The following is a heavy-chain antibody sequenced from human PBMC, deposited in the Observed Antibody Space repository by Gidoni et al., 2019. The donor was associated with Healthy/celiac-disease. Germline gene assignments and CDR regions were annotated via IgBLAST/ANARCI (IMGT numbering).Heavy chain of an antibody. J-gene: IGHJ4*02. V-gene: IGHV3-21*01. CDR3: ARAAERITMIVVVNDFDY. CDR1: GFTFSSYS. Sequence: EVQLVESGGGLVKPGGSLRLSCAASGFTFSSYSMNWVRQAPGKGLEWVSSISSSSSYIYYADSVKGRFTISRDNAKNSLYLQMNSLRAEDTAVYYCARAAERITMIVVVNDFDYWGQGTLVTVSS. CDR2: ISSSSSYI. D-gene: IGHD3-22*01.